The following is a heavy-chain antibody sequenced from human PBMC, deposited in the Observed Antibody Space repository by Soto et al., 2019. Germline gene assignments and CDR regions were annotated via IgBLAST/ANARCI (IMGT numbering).Heavy chain of an antibody. CDR3: ARGGYCSGGSCYPTMAGGMDV. CDR1: GGTFSSYA. J-gene: IGHJ6*02. V-gene: IGHV1-69*12. D-gene: IGHD2-15*01. Sequence: QVQLVQSGAEVKKPGSSVKVSCKASGGTFSSYAISWVRQAPGQGLEWLGGIIPIFGTANYAQKFQGRVTITADESTSTAYIELSSLRSEDTAVYYCARGGYCSGGSCYPTMAGGMDVWGQGTTVTVSS. CDR2: IIPIFGTA.